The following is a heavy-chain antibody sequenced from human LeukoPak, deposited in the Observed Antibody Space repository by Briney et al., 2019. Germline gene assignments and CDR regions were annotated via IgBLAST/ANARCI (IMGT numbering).Heavy chain of an antibody. CDR1: GFTFTNYA. J-gene: IGHJ4*02. D-gene: IGHD2-2*01. CDR2: ISGSGHST. V-gene: IGHV3-23*01. Sequence: WGSLRLSCAASGFTFTNYAMTWVRQAPGKGLEWVSGISGSGHSTYHADSVRGRFAISRDNSKNTLYLQMNSLRAEDTAVYYCAKGPSGIVVVPGDYWGQGTLITVSS. CDR3: AKGPSGIVVVPGDY.